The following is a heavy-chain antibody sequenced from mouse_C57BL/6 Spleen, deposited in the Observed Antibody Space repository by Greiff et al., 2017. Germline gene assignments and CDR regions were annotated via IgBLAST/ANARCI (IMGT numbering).Heavy chain of an antibody. CDR1: GFTFSDYY. J-gene: IGHJ1*03. V-gene: IGHV5-12*01. CDR2: ISNGGGST. Sequence: EVQGVESGGGLVQPGGSLKLSCAASGFTFSDYYMYWVRQTPEKRLEWVAYISNGGGSTYYPDTVKGRFTISRDNAKNTLYLQMSRLKSEDTAMYYCARPSNYAYFDVWGTGTTVTVSS. D-gene: IGHD2-5*01. CDR3: ARPSNYAYFDV.